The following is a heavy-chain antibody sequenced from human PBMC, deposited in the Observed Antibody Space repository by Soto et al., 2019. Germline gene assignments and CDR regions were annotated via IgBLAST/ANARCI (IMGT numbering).Heavy chain of an antibody. V-gene: IGHV5-51*01. CDR2: IYPGDSDT. CDR3: ARGYDFWSGYYTNWFDP. D-gene: IGHD3-3*01. CDR1: GYSFTSYW. Sequence: GESLKISCKGSGYSFTSYWIGWVRQMPGKGLEWMGIIYPGDSDTRYSPSLQGQVTISADKSISTAYLQWSSLKASDTAMYYCARGYDFWSGYYTNWFDPWGQGTLVTVSS. J-gene: IGHJ5*02.